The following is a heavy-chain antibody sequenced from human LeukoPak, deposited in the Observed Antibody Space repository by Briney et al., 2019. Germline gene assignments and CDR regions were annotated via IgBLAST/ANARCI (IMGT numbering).Heavy chain of an antibody. V-gene: IGHV3-48*01. J-gene: IGHJ4*02. CDR3: ARVGSRIAAAGTVY. Sequence: PGGSLRLSCAASGFTFSSYSMNWVRQAPGKGLEWVSYISSSSSIIYYADSVKGRFTISRDNAKNSLYLQMNSLGAEDTAVYYCARVGSRIAAAGTVYWGQGTLVTVSS. CDR2: ISSSSSII. CDR1: GFTFSSYS. D-gene: IGHD6-13*01.